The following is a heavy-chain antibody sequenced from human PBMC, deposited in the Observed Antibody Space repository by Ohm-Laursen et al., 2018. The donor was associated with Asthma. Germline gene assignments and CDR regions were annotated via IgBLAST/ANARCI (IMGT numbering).Heavy chain of an antibody. Sequence: GSSVKVSCKASGYPFTRDYMHWVRQAPGQGLEWMGIINPSSGSSSYAQKFQGRVTMTSDTSTSTVYMELSSLRSEDTAVYYCARVFEDEVPTYYYYGMDVWGQGTTVTVSS. CDR1: GYPFTRDY. CDR3: ARVFEDEVPTYYYYGMDV. D-gene: IGHD3-10*02. J-gene: IGHJ6*02. V-gene: IGHV1-46*01. CDR2: INPSSGSS.